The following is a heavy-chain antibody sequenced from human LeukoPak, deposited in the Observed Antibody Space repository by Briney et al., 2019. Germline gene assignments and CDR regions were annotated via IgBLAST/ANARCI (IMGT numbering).Heavy chain of an antibody. V-gene: IGHV4-59*01. CDR1: GGSISSYY. Sequence: SETLYLTCTVSGGSISSYYWSWIRQPPGKGLEWIGYIYYSGSTNYNPSLKSRVTISVDTSRNQFSLKLSSVTAADTAVYYCARDFALLRWGQGTMVTVSS. D-gene: IGHD4-17*01. CDR2: IYYSGST. J-gene: IGHJ3*01. CDR3: ARDFALLR.